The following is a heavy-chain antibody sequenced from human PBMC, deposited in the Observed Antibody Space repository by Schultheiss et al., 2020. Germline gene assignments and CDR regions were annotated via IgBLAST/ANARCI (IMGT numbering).Heavy chain of an antibody. D-gene: IGHD4-17*01. CDR2: ISGGGIST. J-gene: IGHJ4*02. CDR3: ARDLGYGDYALGDY. V-gene: IGHV3-23*01. Sequence: GGSLRLSCAASGFTFSNYAMRWVRQAPGKGLECVSIISGGGISTYYADSVKGRFTISRDNSKNTLYLQMNSLRAEDTAVYYCARDLGYGDYALGDYWGQGTLVNVSS. CDR1: GFTFSNYA.